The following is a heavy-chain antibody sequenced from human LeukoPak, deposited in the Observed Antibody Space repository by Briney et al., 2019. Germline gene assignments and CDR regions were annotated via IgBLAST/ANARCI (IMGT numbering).Heavy chain of an antibody. CDR1: GFTFSSYG. CDR3: AKPPTGVVVTDFDY. Sequence: GGSLRLSCAASGFTFSSYGMHWVRQAPGKGLEWVAFIRYDGSNKYYTDSVKGRFTISRDNSKNTLYLQMNSLRAEDTAVYYCAKPPTGVVVTDFDYWGQGTLVTVSS. CDR2: IRYDGSNK. J-gene: IGHJ4*02. D-gene: IGHD2-21*02. V-gene: IGHV3-30*02.